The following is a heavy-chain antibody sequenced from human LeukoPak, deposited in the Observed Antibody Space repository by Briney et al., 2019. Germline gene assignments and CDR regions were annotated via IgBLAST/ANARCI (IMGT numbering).Heavy chain of an antibody. Sequence: GGSLRLSCAASGFTFSSYEMNWVRQAPGKGLEWISYISSGGGTIYYADSVKGRFTISRDNAKNSLYLQMNSLRAEDTAVYYCASLTTNRVFDYWGQGTLVTVSS. CDR3: ASLTTNRVFDY. V-gene: IGHV3-48*03. D-gene: IGHD3-9*01. CDR1: GFTFSSYE. CDR2: ISSGGGTI. J-gene: IGHJ4*02.